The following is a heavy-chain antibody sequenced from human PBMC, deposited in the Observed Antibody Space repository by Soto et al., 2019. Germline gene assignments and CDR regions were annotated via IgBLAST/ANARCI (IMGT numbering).Heavy chain of an antibody. CDR2: IYPGDSDT. J-gene: IGHJ4*02. V-gene: IGHV5-51*01. CDR1: GYSFTSYW. CDR3: ARQLYPTPRDYFDY. Sequence: PGESLKISCKGSGYSFTSYWLGWVRQMPGKGLEWMGIIYPGDSDTRYRPSFQGQVTISADKSISTAYLQWSSLKASDTAMYYCARQLYPTPRDYFDYGGQGTLVTVSS. D-gene: IGHD2-2*01.